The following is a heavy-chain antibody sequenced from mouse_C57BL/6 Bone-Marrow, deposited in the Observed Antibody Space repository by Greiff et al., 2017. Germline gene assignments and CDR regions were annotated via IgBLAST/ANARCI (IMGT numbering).Heavy chain of an antibody. D-gene: IGHD1-1*01. V-gene: IGHV1-55*01. Sequence: QVQLQQPGAELVKPGASVKMSCKASGYTFTSYWITWVKQRPGQGLEWIGDIYPGSGSTNYNEKFKSKATLTVDTSSSTAYMQLSSLTSEDSAVYYCARGTTVVAAHWCFDVWGRGTTVTVSS. J-gene: IGHJ1*03. CDR1: GYTFTSYW. CDR2: IYPGSGST. CDR3: ARGTTVVAAHWCFDV.